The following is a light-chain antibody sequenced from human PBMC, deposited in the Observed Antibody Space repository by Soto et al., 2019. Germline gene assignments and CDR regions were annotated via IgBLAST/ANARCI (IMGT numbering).Light chain of an antibody. CDR1: QRVGSY. CDR2: SAS. CDR3: QQSHNTPLT. J-gene: IGKJ1*01. V-gene: IGKV1-39*01. Sequence: DIQMTQSPSSLSASVGDRVTITCRASQRVGSYLNWYQQKPGKAPTLLIYSASELQSGVSSRFSGSGSGTHFTLIIRNLQPEDFAVYYCQQSHNTPLTFGQGTKVEI.